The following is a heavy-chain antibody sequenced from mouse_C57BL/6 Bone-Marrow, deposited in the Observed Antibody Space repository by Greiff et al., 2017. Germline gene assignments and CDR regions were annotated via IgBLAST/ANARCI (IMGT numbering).Heavy chain of an antibody. J-gene: IGHJ3*01. CDR3: ARDRGYYVAY. D-gene: IGHD2-3*01. CDR1: GFTFSSYA. Sequence: EVMLVESGGGLVKPGGSLKLSCAASGFTFSSYAMSWVRQTPEKRLEWVATISDGGSYTYYPDNVKGRFTISRDNAKNNLYLQMSHLKSEDTAMYYCARDRGYYVAYWGQGTLVTVSA. V-gene: IGHV5-4*01. CDR2: ISDGGSYT.